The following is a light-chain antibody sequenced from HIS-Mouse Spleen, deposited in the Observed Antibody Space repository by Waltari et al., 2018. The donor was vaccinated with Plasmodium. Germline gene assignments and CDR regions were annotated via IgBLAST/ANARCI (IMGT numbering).Light chain of an antibody. CDR2: GKN. CDR3: NSRDSSGTHGV. Sequence: SSELTQDPAVSVALGQTVRITCQGDSPRSYYASWYQQKPGQAPVLVIYGKNNRPSGIPDRFSGSSSGNTASLTIAGAQAEDEADYCCNSRDSSGTHGVFGGGTKLTVL. CDR1: SPRSYY. J-gene: IGLJ2*01. V-gene: IGLV3-19*01.